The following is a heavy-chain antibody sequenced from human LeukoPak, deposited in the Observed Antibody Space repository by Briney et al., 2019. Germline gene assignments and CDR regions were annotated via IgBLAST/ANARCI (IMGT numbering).Heavy chain of an antibody. CDR3: ARRATTERGHSYGLDY. Sequence: GGSLRLSCAASGFTFRSYSMNWVRQAPGKGLEWVSTIRFSGGYIYYADSLKGRITISRDNAKNSLYLQMNSLRAEDTAVYYCARRATTERGHSYGLDYWGQGTLVTVSS. V-gene: IGHV3-21*01. CDR2: IRFSGGYI. J-gene: IGHJ4*02. CDR1: GFTFRSYS. D-gene: IGHD5-18*01.